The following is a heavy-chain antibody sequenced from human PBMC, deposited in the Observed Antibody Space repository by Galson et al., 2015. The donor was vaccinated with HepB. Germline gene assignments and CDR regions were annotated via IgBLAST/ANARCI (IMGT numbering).Heavy chain of an antibody. V-gene: IGHV1-18*04. CDR1: GYTFTSNG. CDR2: ISVYSGGT. CDR3: ARSGSDAFDF. D-gene: IGHD1-26*01. J-gene: IGHJ3*01. Sequence: SVKVSCKASGYTFTSNGVSWVRQAPGQRPEWMGWISVYSGGTNYAQKFQGRVIMTTDTSTSTAYMELRSLRSDDTAVYYCARSGSDAFDFWGRGTLVTVSS.